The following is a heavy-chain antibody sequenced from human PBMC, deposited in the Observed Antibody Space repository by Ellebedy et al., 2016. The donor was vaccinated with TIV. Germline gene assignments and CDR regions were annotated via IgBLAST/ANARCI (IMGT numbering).Heavy chain of an antibody. Sequence: GESLKISCAASGFTLKTYWMSWVRQAPGKGLEWVANIKQDGSEKYYVDSVKGRFTISRDNAKNSLFLQVSSLRAEDTAVYYCARSGGRYSGYAYWGQGTLVTVSS. J-gene: IGHJ4*02. V-gene: IGHV3-7*03. D-gene: IGHD5-12*01. CDR2: IKQDGSEK. CDR1: GFTLKTYW. CDR3: ARSGGRYSGYAY.